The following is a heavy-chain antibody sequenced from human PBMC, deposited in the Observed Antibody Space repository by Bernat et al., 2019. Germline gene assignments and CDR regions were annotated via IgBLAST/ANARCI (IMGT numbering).Heavy chain of an antibody. CDR3: ARVWGHNWFDP. J-gene: IGHJ5*02. Sequence: EVQLVESGGGLVQPGGSLRLSCAASGFTFSSYSMNWVRQAPGKGLEWVSYISSSSSTIYYADSMKGRFTISRDNAKNSLYLQMNSLRAEDTAVYYCARVWGHNWFDPWGQGTLVTVSS. CDR2: ISSSSSTI. CDR1: GFTFSSYS. D-gene: IGHD3-16*01. V-gene: IGHV3-48*01.